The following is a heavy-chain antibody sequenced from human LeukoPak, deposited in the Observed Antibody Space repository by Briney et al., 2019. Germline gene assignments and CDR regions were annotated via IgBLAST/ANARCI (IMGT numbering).Heavy chain of an antibody. D-gene: IGHD6-25*01. CDR1: GYTFTGYY. J-gene: IGHJ4*02. Sequence: ASVKVSCKASGYTFTGYYMHWVRQAPGQGLEWMGWINPNSGGTNYAQKFQGRVTMTRDTSISTAYLQWSSLKASDTAMYYCARQMSAYSGGDYWGQGTLVTVSS. CDR3: ARQMSAYSGGDY. V-gene: IGHV1-2*02. CDR2: INPNSGGT.